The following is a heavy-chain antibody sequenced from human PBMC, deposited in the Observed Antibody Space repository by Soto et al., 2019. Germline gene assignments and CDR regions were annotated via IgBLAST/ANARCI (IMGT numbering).Heavy chain of an antibody. CDR2: IYSGGST. J-gene: IGHJ4*02. D-gene: IGHD3-10*01. V-gene: IGHV3-66*01. Sequence: EVQLVESGGGLVQPGGSLRLSCAAAGFTVSSNYISWVRQAPGKGLEWVSVIYSGGSTYYADSVRGRFTISRDNSKNTVYLQMSSLRAEDTAVYYCARDPYGSGRLYNGDYWGQGTLVTVSS. CDR1: GFTVSSNY. CDR3: ARDPYGSGRLYNGDY.